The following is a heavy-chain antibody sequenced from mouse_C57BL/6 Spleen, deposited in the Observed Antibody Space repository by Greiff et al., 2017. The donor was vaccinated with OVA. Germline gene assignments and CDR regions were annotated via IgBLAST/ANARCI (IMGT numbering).Heavy chain of an antibody. Sequence: EVQVVESGGGLVKPGGSLTLSCAASGFTFSSYAMSWVRQTPEKRLEWVATISDGGGDTSYPDNVKGRFIISRDNATNNRYLQMSHLNSEDTALYYCAREGVSYYFDGWGKGTTLTVSS. J-gene: IGHJ2*01. CDR3: AREGVSYYFDG. V-gene: IGHV5-4*01. CDR2: ISDGGGDT. CDR1: GFTFSSYA. D-gene: IGHD6-2*01.